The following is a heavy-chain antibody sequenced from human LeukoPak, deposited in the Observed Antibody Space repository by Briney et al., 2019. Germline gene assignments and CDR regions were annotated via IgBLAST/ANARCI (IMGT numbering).Heavy chain of an antibody. J-gene: IGHJ4*02. Sequence: PGGSLRLSCAASGFTFSTYDMHWVRQATGKGLEWVSTIDTAGDTYYPGSVKGRFTISRENAKNSLYLQMNSLRAGDTALYFCARVAGFGDLDYWGQGTLVTVST. V-gene: IGHV3-13*01. CDR3: ARVAGFGDLDY. D-gene: IGHD3-10*01. CDR2: IDTAGDT. CDR1: GFTFSTYD.